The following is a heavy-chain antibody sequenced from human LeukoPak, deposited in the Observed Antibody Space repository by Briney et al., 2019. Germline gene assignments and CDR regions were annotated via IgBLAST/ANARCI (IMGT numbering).Heavy chain of an antibody. CDR2: IKPDGSYT. V-gene: IGHV3-74*01. CDR3: ARDYSSVPEY. CDR1: GLPFSGYW. J-gene: IGHJ4*02. Sequence: GGSLRLSCAASGLPFSGYWMYWLRQAPGKGMVWVSRIKPDGSYTSYADFVKGRFTTSRDNAKDTLYLQLSSLRAEDTAVYYCARDYSSVPEYWGQGTLVTVST. D-gene: IGHD6-19*01.